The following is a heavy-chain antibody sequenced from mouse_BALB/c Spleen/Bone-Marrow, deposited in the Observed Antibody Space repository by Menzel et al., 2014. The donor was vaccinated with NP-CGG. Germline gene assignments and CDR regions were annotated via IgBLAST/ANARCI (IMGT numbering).Heavy chain of an antibody. CDR3: ARYDGPAWFAY. D-gene: IGHD2-3*01. V-gene: IGHV1S81*02. CDR1: GYTFTSYW. Sequence: QVQLQQSGAELVEPGASVKLSCKASGYTFTSYWIHWVKLRPGQGLEWIGEIDPSNGRTNYNEKFKNKATLTVDKSSSTAYIQLSSLTSEDSAVYYCARYDGPAWFAYWGQGTLVTVSA. J-gene: IGHJ3*01. CDR2: IDPSNGRT.